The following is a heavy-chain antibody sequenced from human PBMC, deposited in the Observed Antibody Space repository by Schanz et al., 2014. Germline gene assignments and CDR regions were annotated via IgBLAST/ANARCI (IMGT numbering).Heavy chain of an antibody. J-gene: IGHJ5*02. CDR3: ASRSVYAPT. D-gene: IGHD2-8*01. CDR2: IYSRGGT. CDR1: GFNVGNNY. Sequence: EVQVVESGGGLVQPGGSLRLSCEASGFNVGNNYMSWVRQPPGKGLECISIIYSRGGTFHADSVKGRFTISRDKSKNTLYLEMNSLRAEDTAVYYCASRSVYAPTWGQGILVTVSS. V-gene: IGHV3-66*01.